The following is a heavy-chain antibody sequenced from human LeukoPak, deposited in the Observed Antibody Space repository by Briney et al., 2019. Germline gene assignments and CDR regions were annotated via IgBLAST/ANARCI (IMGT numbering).Heavy chain of an antibody. CDR1: GDSASGNSTA. Sequence: SQTLSLTCAISGDSASGNSTAYNWIRQSPSRGLEWLGRTYYRSKWYNDYAVSVKSRITINPDTSKNQLSLQLNSVTPEDTAVYYCARGGQGDGYSADEAFDFWGQGTMVTVSS. D-gene: IGHD5-24*01. CDR3: ARGGQGDGYSADEAFDF. V-gene: IGHV6-1*01. CDR2: TYYRSKWYN. J-gene: IGHJ3*01.